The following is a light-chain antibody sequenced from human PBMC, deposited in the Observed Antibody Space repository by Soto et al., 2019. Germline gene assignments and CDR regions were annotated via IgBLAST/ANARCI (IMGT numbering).Light chain of an antibody. Sequence: QSVLTQPASVSGSAGQSITISFSGTMRDVGAYNLVSWYQQHPGTAPKLIIYEVRNRPSGISSRFSGSRSGNTASLTIYGLQPEDEGDYDCSAYTARSTLVFGGGTKLTVL. V-gene: IGLV2-14*01. CDR2: EVR. CDR3: SAYTARSTLV. J-gene: IGLJ3*02. CDR1: MRDVGAYNL.